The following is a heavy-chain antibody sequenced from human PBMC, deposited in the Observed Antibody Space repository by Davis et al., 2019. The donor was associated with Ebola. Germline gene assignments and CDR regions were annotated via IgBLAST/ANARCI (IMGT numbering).Heavy chain of an antibody. V-gene: IGHV2-5*02. J-gene: IGHJ4*02. Sequence: SGPTLVKPTQTLTLTCTFSGFSLSTTGVAVGWIRQPPGKALEWLALIYWDDDRRYSPSLKSRLTITKDTSKNQVVLTMTNMDPVDTATYYCARGYGDYDYWGQGTLVTVSS. CDR2: IYWDDDR. CDR3: ARGYGDYDY. D-gene: IGHD4-17*01. CDR1: GFSLSTTGVA.